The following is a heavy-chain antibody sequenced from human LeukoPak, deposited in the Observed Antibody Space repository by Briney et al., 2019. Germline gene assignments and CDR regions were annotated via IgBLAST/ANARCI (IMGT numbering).Heavy chain of an antibody. CDR1: GGSISSYY. D-gene: IGHD2-15*01. CDR2: IYTSGST. V-gene: IGHV4-4*07. Sequence: SETLSLTCTVSGGSISSYYWSWIRQPAGKGLEWIGRIYTSGSTNYNPSLKSRVTMSVDTSKNQFSLKLSSVTAADTAVYYCARDRVVVAATPGYYYYYMDVWGKGTTVTVSS. CDR3: ARDRVVVAATPGYYYYYMDV. J-gene: IGHJ6*03.